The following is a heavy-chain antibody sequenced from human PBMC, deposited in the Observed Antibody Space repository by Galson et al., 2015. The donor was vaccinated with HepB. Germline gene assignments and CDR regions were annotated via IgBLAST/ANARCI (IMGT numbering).Heavy chain of an antibody. J-gene: IGHJ3*02. CDR2: IYPGDSDT. V-gene: IGHV5-51*01. CDR1: GYSFTSYW. CDR3: ARLIDYYDSSANMGAFDI. D-gene: IGHD3-22*01. Sequence: QSGAEVKKPGESLKISCKGSGYSFTSYWIGWVRQMPGKGLEWMGIIYPGDSDTRYSPSFQGQVTISADKSISTAYLQWSSLKASDTAMYYCARLIDYYDSSANMGAFDIWGQGTMVTVSS.